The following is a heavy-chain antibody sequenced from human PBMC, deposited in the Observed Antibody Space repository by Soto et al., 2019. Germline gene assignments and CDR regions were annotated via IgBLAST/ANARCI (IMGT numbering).Heavy chain of an antibody. CDR2: IDTAGNT. CDR1: GFAFSTDD. Sequence: PGGSLRLSCAASGFAFSTDDMHWVRQVTGKGLEWVSGIDTAGNTYYPDSMKGRFTISRENAESSLSLQMNSLRAGDTAVYYCVRGRAKSTAFDYWGQGTLVTVSS. J-gene: IGHJ4*02. V-gene: IGHV3-13*04. CDR3: VRGRAKSTAFDY.